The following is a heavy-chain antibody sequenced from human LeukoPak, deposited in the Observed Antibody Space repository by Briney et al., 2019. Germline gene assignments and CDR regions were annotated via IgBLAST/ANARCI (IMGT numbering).Heavy chain of an antibody. Sequence: GGSLRLSCAASGFTFSSHSMNWVRQTPGKGLEWVSSITSSSSFIYYADSVKGRFTISRDNAKNSLYLQMNSLRAEGTAVYYCARVGSASASGSLGYFDYWGQGTLVTVSS. V-gene: IGHV3-21*01. CDR1: GFTFSSHS. D-gene: IGHD1-26*01. CDR3: ARVGSASASGSLGYFDY. CDR2: ITSSSSFI. J-gene: IGHJ4*02.